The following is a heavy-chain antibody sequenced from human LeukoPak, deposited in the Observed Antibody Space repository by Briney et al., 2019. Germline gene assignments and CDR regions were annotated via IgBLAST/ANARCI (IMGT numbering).Heavy chain of an antibody. CDR3: ARDIKVGAHY. D-gene: IGHD1-26*01. J-gene: IGHJ4*02. CDR2: INPNTGAT. Sequence: GASVKVSCKTSGYTFTGYYMHWVRQAPGQGPEWMGWINPNTGATNYAQKFQGRVTMTRDTSVSTAYMELRSLRSDDTAVYYCARDIKVGAHYWGQGTLVTVSS. V-gene: IGHV1-2*02. CDR1: GYTFTGYY.